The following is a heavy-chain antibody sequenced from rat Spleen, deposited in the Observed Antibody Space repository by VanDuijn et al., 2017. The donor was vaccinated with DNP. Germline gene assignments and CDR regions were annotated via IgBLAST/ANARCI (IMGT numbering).Heavy chain of an antibody. CDR1: GFNFNDYW. D-gene: IGHD1-11*01. CDR2: IYKESSTI. CDR3: AKGPNYGGWSDYFDY. Sequence: EVKLVESGGGLVQPGRSLKLSCAASGFNFNDYWMGWVRQAPGKGLEWIGEIYKESSTINYTPSLKEKITISRDNVQNTLYLQMSKVGSEDTAIYYCAKGPNYGGWSDYFDYWGQGVMVTVSS. J-gene: IGHJ2*01. V-gene: IGHV4-2*01.